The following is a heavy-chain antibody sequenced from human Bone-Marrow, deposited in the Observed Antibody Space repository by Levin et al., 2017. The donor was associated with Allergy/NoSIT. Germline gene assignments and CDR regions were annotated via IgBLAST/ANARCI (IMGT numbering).Heavy chain of an antibody. V-gene: IGHV3-15*01. CDR3: TTYYRNGDDYGGPVDACDI. CDR2: IKRKSDDGTR. J-gene: IGHJ3*02. Sequence: GGSLRLSCAASGFTFSNAWMNWVRQAPGKGLEWVGHIKRKSDDGTRDYAAPVKGRFTISRDDSTHTLYLQMNSLKSEDTDVYYCTTYYRNGDDYGGPVDACDIWGQRAVVVVS. D-gene: IGHD4-23*01. CDR1: GFTFSNAW.